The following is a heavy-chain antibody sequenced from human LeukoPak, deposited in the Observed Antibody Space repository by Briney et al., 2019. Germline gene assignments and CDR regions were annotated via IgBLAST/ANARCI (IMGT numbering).Heavy chain of an antibody. V-gene: IGHV3-23*01. Sequence: GGSLRLSCAASGFTLTSYAMSWVRQAPGKGLEWVSAISGSGGNTYYADSVKGRFTISRDNSKNTLYLQMNSLRAEDTAVYYCAIPYTVTVDYWGQGTLVTVSS. CDR3: AIPYTVTVDY. CDR2: ISGSGGNT. D-gene: IGHD4-17*01. J-gene: IGHJ4*02. CDR1: GFTLTSYA.